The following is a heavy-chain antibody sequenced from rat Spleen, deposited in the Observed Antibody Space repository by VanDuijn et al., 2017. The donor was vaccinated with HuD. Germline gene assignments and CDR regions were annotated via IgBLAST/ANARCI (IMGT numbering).Heavy chain of an antibody. CDR3: TTATYYFDY. CDR2: ISYDGGST. Sequence: EVQLVESGGGLVQPGRSMKLSCAASGFTFSNYGMAWVRQAPKKGLEWVAYISYDGGSTYYRDSVKGRFTISRDNAKSTLYLQMDSLRSEDTATYYCTTATYYFDYWCQGVMVTVSS. CDR1: GFTFSNYG. J-gene: IGHJ2*01. D-gene: IGHD1-4*01. V-gene: IGHV5-20*01.